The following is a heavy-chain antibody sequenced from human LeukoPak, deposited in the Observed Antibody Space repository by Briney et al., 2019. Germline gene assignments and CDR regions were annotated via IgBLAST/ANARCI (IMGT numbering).Heavy chain of an antibody. CDR1: GFTFSGYP. CDR3: AKEGYYDSSGYLDAFDI. J-gene: IGHJ3*02. V-gene: IGHV3-30-3*02. Sequence: GGSLRLSCAASGFTFSGYPIHWVRQAPGKGLEWVAVISYDGSNKYYADSVKGRFTISRDNSKNTLYLQMNSLRAEDTAVYYCAKEGYYDSSGYLDAFDIWGQGTMVTVSS. D-gene: IGHD3-22*01. CDR2: ISYDGSNK.